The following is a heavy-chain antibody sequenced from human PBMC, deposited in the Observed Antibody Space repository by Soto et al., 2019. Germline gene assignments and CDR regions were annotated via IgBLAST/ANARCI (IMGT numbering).Heavy chain of an antibody. CDR2: IYHSGST. D-gene: IGHD2-21*02. CDR1: GGSISNNNW. Sequence: GTLSLTCAVSGGSISNNNWWSWVRQPPGKGPEWMGEIYHSGSTNYNPSLKSRVTISVDKSKNQFSLKLSSVTAADTAVYYCASGPIVVVTAPSGDFQHWGQGTLVTVSS. J-gene: IGHJ1*01. V-gene: IGHV4-4*02. CDR3: ASGPIVVVTAPSGDFQH.